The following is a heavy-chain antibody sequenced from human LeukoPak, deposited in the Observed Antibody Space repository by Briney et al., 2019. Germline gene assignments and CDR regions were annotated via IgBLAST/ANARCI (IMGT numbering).Heavy chain of an antibody. V-gene: IGHV3-33*01. CDR2: IWYDGSNK. D-gene: IGHD2-15*01. CDR1: GFTFSSYG. CDR3: ARDRSQDSGGRAHAFDI. J-gene: IGHJ3*02. Sequence: GGSLRLSCAASGFTFSSYGMHWVRQAPGKGLEWVAVIWYDGSNKYYADSVKGRFTISRDNSKNTLYLQMNSLRAEDTAVYYCARDRSQDSGGRAHAFDIWGQGTMVTVSS.